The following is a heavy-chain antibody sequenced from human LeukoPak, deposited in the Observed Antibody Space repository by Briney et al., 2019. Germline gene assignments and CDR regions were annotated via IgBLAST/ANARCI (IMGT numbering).Heavy chain of an antibody. D-gene: IGHD2-21*02. V-gene: IGHV3-30-3*01. CDR2: ISYDGSNK. Sequence: PGRSLRLSCAASGFTFSSYAMHWVRQVPGKGLEWVAVISYDGSNKYYADSVKGRFTISRDNSKNTLYLQMNSLRTDDTAVYYCARESPACGEDCYFDYWGQGTLVTVSS. J-gene: IGHJ4*02. CDR3: ARESPACGEDCYFDY. CDR1: GFTFSSYA.